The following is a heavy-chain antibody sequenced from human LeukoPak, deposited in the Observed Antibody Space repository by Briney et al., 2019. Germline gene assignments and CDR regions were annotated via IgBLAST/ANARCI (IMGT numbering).Heavy chain of an antibody. CDR1: GFTFSSYG. Sequence: PGRPLRLSCAASGFTFSSYGMHWVRQAPGKGLEWVAVISYDGSYKFYSDSVKGRFTISRDNSKDTLYLQMNSLRAEDTAVYYCAKNPGVDDGLFDYWGQGTLVTVSS. CDR2: ISYDGSYK. D-gene: IGHD3-10*01. CDR3: AKNPGVDDGLFDY. V-gene: IGHV3-30*18. J-gene: IGHJ4*02.